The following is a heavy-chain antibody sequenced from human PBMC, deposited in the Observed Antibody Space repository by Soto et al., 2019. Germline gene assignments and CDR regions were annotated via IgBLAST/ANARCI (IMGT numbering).Heavy chain of an antibody. J-gene: IGHJ4*02. CDR2: IWYDGSNK. D-gene: IGHD3-22*01. V-gene: IGHV3-33*01. CDR3: ARLGYYFDSTKSVGNY. CDR1: GFMFNTYG. Sequence: QVLLVESGGGVVQPGTSLRLSCAASGFMFNTYGMHWVRQAPGKGLEWVAGIWYDGSNKYYADSVKGRFTISRDNSKNTLFLQMNSLRAEDTAVYYCARLGYYFDSTKSVGNYWGQGTLVTVSS.